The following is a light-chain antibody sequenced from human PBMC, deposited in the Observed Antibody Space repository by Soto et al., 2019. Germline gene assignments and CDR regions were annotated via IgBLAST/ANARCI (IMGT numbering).Light chain of an antibody. CDR2: DVS. V-gene: IGLV2-11*01. Sequence: QSALTQPASVSGSPGQSITISCTGSSSDIGNYKHVSWYQQHPAKAPKLMIYDVSERPSGVPDRFSGSKSGNTASLTISGLQADDDADYYCCSYAGRSTWVFGGGTKVTVL. CDR3: CSYAGRSTWV. J-gene: IGLJ3*02. CDR1: SSDIGNYKH.